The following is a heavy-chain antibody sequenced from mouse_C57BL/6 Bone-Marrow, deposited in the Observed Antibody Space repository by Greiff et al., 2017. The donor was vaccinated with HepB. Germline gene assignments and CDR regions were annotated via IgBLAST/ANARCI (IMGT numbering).Heavy chain of an antibody. CDR2: IDPEDGDT. Sequence: EVQLQQSGAELVRPGASVKLSCTASGFNIKDYYMHWVKQRPEQGLEWIGRIDPEDGDTEYAPKFQGKATMTADTSSHTAYLQLSRLTSEDTAVYYCTTELWYFDVWGTGTTVTVSS. J-gene: IGHJ1*03. V-gene: IGHV14-1*01. CDR1: GFNIKDYY. CDR3: TTELWYFDV.